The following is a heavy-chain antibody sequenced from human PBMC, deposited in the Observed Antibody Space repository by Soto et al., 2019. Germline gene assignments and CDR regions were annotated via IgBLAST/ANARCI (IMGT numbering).Heavy chain of an antibody. CDR3: ARARGLDS. J-gene: IGHJ5*01. Sequence: PGGSLRLSCAGSGFTFSNHWMNWVRQAPGKGLEWVANIKADGSEKYCVDSVKGRFTISRDNAKNSLYLQMNSLRAEDTAVYYCARARGLDSWGQGTLVTVSS. CDR1: GFTFSNHW. CDR2: IKADGSEK. D-gene: IGHD3-16*01. V-gene: IGHV3-7*03.